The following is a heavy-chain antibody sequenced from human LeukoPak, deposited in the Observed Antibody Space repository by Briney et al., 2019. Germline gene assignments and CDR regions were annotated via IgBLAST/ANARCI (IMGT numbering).Heavy chain of an antibody. V-gene: IGHV3-30-3*01. J-gene: IGHJ6*02. CDR2: ISYDGSNK. CDR1: GCTFSSYA. Sequence: GGSLRLSCAASGCTFSSYAMHWVRQAPGKGLEWVAVISYDGSNKYYADSVKGRFTISRDNSKNTLYLQMNSLRAEDTAVYYCSYYYGMDVWGQGTTVTVSS. CDR3: SYYYGMDV.